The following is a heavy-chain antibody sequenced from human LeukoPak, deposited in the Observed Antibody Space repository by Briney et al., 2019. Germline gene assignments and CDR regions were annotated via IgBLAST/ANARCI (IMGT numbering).Heavy chain of an antibody. J-gene: IGHJ3*02. CDR3: ARDFCTNGVCPPI. V-gene: IGHV3-23*01. CDR2: LNYNGGNT. Sequence: GGSLRLSCAASGFTFSTYAMTWLRQAPGKGLEWVSALNYNGGNTYYADSVKGRFTISRDNSKNMLYLQMNSLRAEDTAVYYCARDFCTNGVCPPIWGQGTMVTVSS. D-gene: IGHD2-8*01. CDR1: GFTFSTYA.